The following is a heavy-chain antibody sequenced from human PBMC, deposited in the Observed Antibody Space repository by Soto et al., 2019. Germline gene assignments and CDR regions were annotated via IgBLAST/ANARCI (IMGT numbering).Heavy chain of an antibody. CDR3: AGDLGRYYGGGYCYGRDV. Sequence: QVQLVESGGGVVQPGRSLRLSCAASGFTFSSYGMHWVRQAPGKGLEWVAVIWYDGSNKYYADSVKGRFTISRDNSKNTRYLQMNCLRAEDRAVDYCAGDLGRYYGGGYCYGRDVWGQGTTVTVSS. CDR1: GFTFSSYG. V-gene: IGHV3-33*01. CDR2: IWYDGSNK. D-gene: IGHD1-26*01. J-gene: IGHJ6*01.